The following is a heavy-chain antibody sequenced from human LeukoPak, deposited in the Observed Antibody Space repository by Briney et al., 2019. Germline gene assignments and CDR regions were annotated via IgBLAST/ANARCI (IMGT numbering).Heavy chain of an antibody. J-gene: IGHJ6*02. CDR2: INHSGST. CDR1: GGSFSGYY. Sequence: PSETLSLTCAVYGGSFSGYYWSWIRQPPGKGLEWIGEINHSGSTNYNPSLKSRVTISVDTSKNQFSLKLSSVTAADTAVYYCARGRAGSWDIVVVPAATSGATNYYGMDVWGQGTTVTVSS. V-gene: IGHV4-34*01. CDR3: ARGRAGSWDIVVVPAATSGATNYYGMDV. D-gene: IGHD2-2*01.